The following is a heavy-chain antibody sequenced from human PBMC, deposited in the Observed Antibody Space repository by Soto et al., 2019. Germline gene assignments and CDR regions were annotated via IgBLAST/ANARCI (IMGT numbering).Heavy chain of an antibody. CDR2: IRSKAYGGTS. CDR3: VRNSFGKNWLDP. CDR1: GFTFGDYT. V-gene: IGHV3-49*03. D-gene: IGHD2-21*01. Sequence: PGGSLRLSCTGSGFTFGDYTITWLRQAPGKGLEWVAFIRSKAYGGTSEYAASVKGRFTVSRDDSKDIAYLHMNSLKTEDTAVFYCVRNSFGKNWLDPWGQGTLVTVSS. J-gene: IGHJ5*02.